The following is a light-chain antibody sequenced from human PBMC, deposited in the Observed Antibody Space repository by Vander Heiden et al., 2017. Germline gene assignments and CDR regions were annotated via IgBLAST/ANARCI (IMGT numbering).Light chain of an antibody. CDR1: NLGKKY. CDR3: QAGDVSTVL. CDR2: QDT. Sequence: SNELAEPPSVSVSPGQTATISCSGDNLGKKYSSWYQQKPGQSPVLVLYQDTRRPTGIPRRFSGYNSGDTATLTIGETQAVDEAHYYCQAGDVSTVLFGGGTKLTVL. J-gene: IGLJ3*02. V-gene: IGLV3-1*01.